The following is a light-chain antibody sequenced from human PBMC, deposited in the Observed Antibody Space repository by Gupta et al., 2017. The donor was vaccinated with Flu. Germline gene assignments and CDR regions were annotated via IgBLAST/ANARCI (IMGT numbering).Light chain of an antibody. Sequence: SVVTQHPSVSEAPNQRVTISCSGSTSNIGDNGVSWYQHFPGKAPKLLIYFNDLRPSGVSGRISGSKTGTSAYLTINGLQSEDEADYYCAAWDDSLNGWVFGGGTKLTVL. CDR3: AAWDDSLNGWV. CDR1: TSNIGDNG. V-gene: IGLV1-36*01. J-gene: IGLJ3*02. CDR2: FND.